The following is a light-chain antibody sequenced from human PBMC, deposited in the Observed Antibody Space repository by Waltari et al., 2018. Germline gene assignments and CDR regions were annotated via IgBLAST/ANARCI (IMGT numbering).Light chain of an antibody. Sequence: EIVLTQSPGTLSLSPGERATLSCRAIQRISSSYLAWYQQKPGQAPRLLIYGGSSRATGIPDRFSGSGSGTDFTLTISRLEPEDFAVYYCQHYDSSPITFGQGTRLEIK. CDR1: QRISSSY. V-gene: IGKV3-20*01. J-gene: IGKJ5*01. CDR2: GGS. CDR3: QHYDSSPIT.